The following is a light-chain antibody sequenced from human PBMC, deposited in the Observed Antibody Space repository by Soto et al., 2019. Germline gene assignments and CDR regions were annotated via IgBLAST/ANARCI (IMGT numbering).Light chain of an antibody. J-gene: IGLJ1*01. Sequence: QSALTQPASVSGSPGQSITISCTGTSSDVGGYNYVSWYQQHPGKAPKLMIYEVSNRPSGVSNRFSGSKSGNTASLTISGLQAEDEADYPCSSYTSSSTLTYVFGTGTKVT. CDR1: SSDVGGYNY. V-gene: IGLV2-14*01. CDR2: EVS. CDR3: SSYTSSSTLTYV.